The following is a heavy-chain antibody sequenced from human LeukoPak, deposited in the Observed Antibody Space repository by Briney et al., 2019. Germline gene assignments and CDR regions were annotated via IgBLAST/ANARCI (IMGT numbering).Heavy chain of an antibody. CDR3: ARNIRVGNAFDI. J-gene: IGHJ3*02. Sequence: SETLSLTCTVSGGSISSYYWTWIRQPAGKGLEWIGRIYTSGSTNYNPSLKSRVTMSVDTSKNQFSLKLSSVTAADTAVYYCARNIRVGNAFDIWGQGTMVTVSS. CDR2: IYTSGST. V-gene: IGHV4-4*07. CDR1: GGSISSYY.